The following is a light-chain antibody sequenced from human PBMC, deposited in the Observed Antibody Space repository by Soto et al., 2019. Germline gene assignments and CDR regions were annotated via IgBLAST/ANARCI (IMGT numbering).Light chain of an antibody. J-gene: IGKJ3*01. V-gene: IGKV3-20*01. CDR1: QSVSDSY. CDR2: AS. CDR3: QHYGTSAL. Sequence: EIVLTQSPGTLSLSPGERATLSCRASQSVSDSYLAWYQQKPGQAPRLLIYASSRATGIPDRFSGSGSGTDCTLTISRLEPEAFAVYYCQHYGTSALFGPGTKVDIK.